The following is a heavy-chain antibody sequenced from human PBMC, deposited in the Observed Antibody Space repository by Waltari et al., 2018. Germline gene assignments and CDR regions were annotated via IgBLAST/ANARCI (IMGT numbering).Heavy chain of an antibody. Sequence: QVQLVQSGAEVKKPGASVKVSCKVSGYTLTELSMHWVRQAPGKGLEWMGGFDPEDGETIYAQKFQGRVTMTEDTSTDTAYMELSSLRSEDTAVYYCATVPYYYDSSGYLYYFDYWGQGTLVTVSS. CDR3: ATVPYYYDSSGYLYYFDY. CDR2: FDPEDGET. J-gene: IGHJ4*02. V-gene: IGHV1-24*01. CDR1: GYTLTELS. D-gene: IGHD3-22*01.